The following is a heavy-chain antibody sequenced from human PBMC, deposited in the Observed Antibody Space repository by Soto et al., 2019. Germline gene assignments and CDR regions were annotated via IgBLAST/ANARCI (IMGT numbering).Heavy chain of an antibody. J-gene: IGHJ6*02. CDR3: AKALRYFDWLLRPWNSMDV. Sequence: ASVKVSCKASGYTFTIYYMHWVRQAPGQGLEWMGIINPSGGSTSYAQKFQGRVTMTRDTSTSTVYMELSSLRAEDTAVYYCAKALRYFDWLLRPWNSMDVWGQGTTVTVSS. CDR1: GYTFTIYY. CDR2: INPSGGST. V-gene: IGHV1-46*01. D-gene: IGHD3-9*01.